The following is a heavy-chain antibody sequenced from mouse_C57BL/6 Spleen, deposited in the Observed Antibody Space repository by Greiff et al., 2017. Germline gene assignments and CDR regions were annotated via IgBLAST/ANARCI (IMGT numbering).Heavy chain of an antibody. V-gene: IGHV1-4*01. CDR2: INPSSGYT. Sequence: QVQLKESGAELARPGASVKMSCKASGYTFTSYTMHWVKQRPGQGLEWIGYINPSSGYTKYNQKFKDKATLTADKSSSTAYMQLSSLTSEDSAVYYCAREGYGSWGQGTLVTVSA. J-gene: IGHJ3*01. CDR3: AREGYGS. CDR1: GYTFTSYT.